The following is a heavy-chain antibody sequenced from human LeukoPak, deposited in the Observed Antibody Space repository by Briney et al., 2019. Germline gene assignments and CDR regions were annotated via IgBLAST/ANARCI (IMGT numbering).Heavy chain of an antibody. CDR2: IYYSGST. J-gene: IGHJ5*02. CDR3: ARHESYGDTNWFDP. D-gene: IGHD4-17*01. CDR1: NGSISNYY. V-gene: IGHV4-59*08. Sequence: SETLSLTCTVSNGSISNYYWSWIRQTTGKGLEWIGFIYYSGSTNYNPSLKSRVTMSVDTSKNQFSLKLTSVTAADTAVYYCARHESYGDTNWFDPWGQGTLVTVSS.